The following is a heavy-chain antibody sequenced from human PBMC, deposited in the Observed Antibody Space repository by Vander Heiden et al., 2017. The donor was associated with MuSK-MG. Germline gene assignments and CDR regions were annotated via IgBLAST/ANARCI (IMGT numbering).Heavy chain of an antibody. CDR3: ARSMVRGVLVDY. CDR1: VYSISSGDY. D-gene: IGHD3-10*01. Sequence: QVPLQESGPGLAKPSATLSLPCTVSVYSISSGDYWGWIRQPEGKGLEWIGRIYHSGSTYYNPSIKSRVTISVDTSKNQFSLKLSSVTAADTAVDYCARSMVRGVLVDYWGQGTLVTVSS. CDR2: IYHSGST. V-gene: IGHV4-38-2*02. J-gene: IGHJ4*02.